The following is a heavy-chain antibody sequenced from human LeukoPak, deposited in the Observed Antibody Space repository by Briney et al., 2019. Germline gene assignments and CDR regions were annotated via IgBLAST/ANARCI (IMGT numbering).Heavy chain of an antibody. Sequence: PGGSLRLSCAASGFTFDDYGMHWVRQAPGKGLEWVSTISWNSASVGYVDSVKGRFTISRDNAKKTLHLQMNSLRPEDTALYYCAKDYGYSSSWYDYWGQGTLVTVSS. CDR3: AKDYGYSSSWYDY. D-gene: IGHD6-13*01. J-gene: IGHJ4*02. CDR1: GFTFDDYG. V-gene: IGHV3-9*01. CDR2: ISWNSASV.